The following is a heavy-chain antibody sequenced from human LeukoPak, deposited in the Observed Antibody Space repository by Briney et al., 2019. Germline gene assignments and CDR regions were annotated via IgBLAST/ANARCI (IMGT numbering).Heavy chain of an antibody. D-gene: IGHD4/OR15-4a*01. CDR2: IDWDDDK. CDR1: GFSLTATGMR. CDR3: ARLQGATIGAKWFDP. Sequence: ESGPALVKPAQTLTLNCTFSGFSLTATGMRVSWIRQPPGKALEWLARIDWDDDKFYSTSLKTRLTISKGTSKNQVVLTMTNMDPVDTATYYCARLQGATIGAKWFDPWGQGTLVTVSS. V-gene: IGHV2-70*04. J-gene: IGHJ5*02.